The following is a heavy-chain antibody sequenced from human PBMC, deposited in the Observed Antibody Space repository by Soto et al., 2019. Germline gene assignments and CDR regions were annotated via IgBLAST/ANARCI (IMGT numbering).Heavy chain of an antibody. CDR1: GYTFTSYY. V-gene: IGHV1-46*01. CDR2: INPSGGST. J-gene: IGHJ6*02. CDR3: ARDLVEGNDILTGYRPGGMDV. D-gene: IGHD3-9*01. Sequence: AASVKVSCKASGYTFTSYYMHWVRQAPGQGLEWMGIINPSGGSTSYAQKFQGRVTMTRDTSTSTVYMELSSLRSEDTAVYYCARDLVEGNDILTGYRPGGMDVWGQGTTVTVSS.